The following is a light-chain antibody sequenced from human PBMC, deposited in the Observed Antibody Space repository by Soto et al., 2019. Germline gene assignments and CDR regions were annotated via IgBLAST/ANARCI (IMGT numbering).Light chain of an antibody. J-gene: IGKJ2*01. Sequence: ESVLTQSPGTLSLSAGERATLSCRASQSVSSNYLAWYQQKPGQAPRLLIYATSNRAAGVPDRFSGSGSGTEFTLTISGLEPEDFAVYYCQHYDNLPLFTFGQGIRLEI. CDR1: QSVSSNY. CDR2: ATS. V-gene: IGKV3-20*01. CDR3: QHYDNLPLFT.